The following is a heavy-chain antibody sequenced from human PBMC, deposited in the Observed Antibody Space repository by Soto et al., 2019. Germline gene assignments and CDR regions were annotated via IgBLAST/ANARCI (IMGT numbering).Heavy chain of an antibody. CDR3: ARHLIFSGSYPYYFDY. J-gene: IGHJ4*02. V-gene: IGHV4-39*01. D-gene: IGHD1-26*01. CDR1: GGSISSSSYY. CDR2: IYYSGST. Sequence: PSETLSLTCTVSGGSISSSSYYWGWIRQPPGKGLEWIGSIYYSGSTYYNPSLKSRVTISVDTSKNQFSLKLSSVTAADTAVYYCARHLIFSGSYPYYFDYWGQGTLVTVS.